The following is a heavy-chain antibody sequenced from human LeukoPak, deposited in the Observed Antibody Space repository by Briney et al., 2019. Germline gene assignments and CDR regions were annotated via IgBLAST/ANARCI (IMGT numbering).Heavy chain of an antibody. D-gene: IGHD3-10*02. CDR3: AELGITMIGGV. J-gene: IGHJ6*04. CDR2: ISSSSSTI. V-gene: IGHV3-48*04. CDR1: GFTFSSYS. Sequence: GGSLRLSCAASGFTFSSYSMNWVRQAPGKGLEWVSYISSSSSTIYYADSVKGRFTISRDNAKNSVSLQMNSLRAEDTAVYYCAELGITMIGGVWGKGTTVTISS.